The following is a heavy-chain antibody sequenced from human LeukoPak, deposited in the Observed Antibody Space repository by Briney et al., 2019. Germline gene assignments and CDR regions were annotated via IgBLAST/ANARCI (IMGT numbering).Heavy chain of an antibody. J-gene: IGHJ4*02. CDR2: IYHSGNT. Sequence: SETLSLTCAVSGGSISSGGYSWSWIRQPPGKGLEWIGYIYHSGNTYYNPSLRSRVTISVDGSKNQFSLKLSSVTAADTAEYYCARGAPGFHNFDYWGQGTLVTVSS. D-gene: IGHD3-10*01. V-gene: IGHV4-30-2*01. CDR3: ARGAPGFHNFDY. CDR1: GGSISSGGYS.